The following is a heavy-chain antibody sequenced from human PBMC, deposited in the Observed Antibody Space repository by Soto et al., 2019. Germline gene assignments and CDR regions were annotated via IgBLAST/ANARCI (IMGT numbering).Heavy chain of an antibody. Sequence: RASVKVSCKTSGYTFSDYGISWVRQAPGQGLEWMGWISAYDGKTNSAQKFQGRVTMTTDTSTSTAHMELRSLTSDDTAVYYCARDRPYYYDSSGFYAPLDSWGQGTLVTAPQ. CDR3: ARDRPYYYDSSGFYAPLDS. CDR1: GYTFSDYG. CDR2: ISAYDGKT. V-gene: IGHV1-18*01. J-gene: IGHJ4*02. D-gene: IGHD3-22*01.